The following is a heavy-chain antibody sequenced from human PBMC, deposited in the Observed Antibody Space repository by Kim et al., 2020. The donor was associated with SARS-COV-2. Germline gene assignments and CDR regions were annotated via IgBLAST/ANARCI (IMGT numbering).Heavy chain of an antibody. CDR2: ISQDGNTK. CDR1: GFSLSYYS. V-gene: IGHV3-30*09. D-gene: IGHD3-3*01. Sequence: GGSLRLSCAVSGFSLSYYSMHWVRQAPGKGLELVAVISQDGNTKYYADSVKGRFAISRDTSKHTLDLQMDSLTVEDTAVYYCASKIFLGYWGQGTLVTVS. J-gene: IGHJ4*02. CDR3: ASKIFLGY.